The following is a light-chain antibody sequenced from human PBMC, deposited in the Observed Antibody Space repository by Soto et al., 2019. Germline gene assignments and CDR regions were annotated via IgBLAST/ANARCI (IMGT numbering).Light chain of an antibody. V-gene: IGKV2-28*01. CDR3: MQALQTPST. CDR1: QSLLHSNGYNY. J-gene: IGKJ1*01. Sequence: TQSPLYLPVNPGEPASISCRSSQSLLHSNGYNYLHWYLRKPGQSPQLLIYLGSNRASGVPDRFSGSGSGTDFTLKISRVEAEDVGVYYCMQALQTPSTFGQGAKVDI. CDR2: LGS.